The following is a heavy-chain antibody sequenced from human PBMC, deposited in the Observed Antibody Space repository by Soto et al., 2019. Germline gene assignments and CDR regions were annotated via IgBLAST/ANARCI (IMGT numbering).Heavy chain of an antibody. D-gene: IGHD2-2*01. J-gene: IGHJ6*03. CDR1: GGSFSGYY. CDR3: ARKNRDIVVVPAAIVFYYYYMDV. Sequence: SETLSLTCAVYGGSFSGYYWSWIRQPPGKGLEWIGEINHSGSTNYNPSLKSRVTISVDTSKNQFSMKLSSVTAADTAVYYCARKNRDIVVVPAAIVFYYYYMDVWGKGTTVTVSS. CDR2: INHSGST. V-gene: IGHV4-34*01.